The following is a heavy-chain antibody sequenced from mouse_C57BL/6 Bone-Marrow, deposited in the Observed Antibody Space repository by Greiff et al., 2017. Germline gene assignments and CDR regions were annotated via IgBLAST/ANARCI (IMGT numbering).Heavy chain of an antibody. V-gene: IGHV5-2*01. D-gene: IGHD1-1*01. Sequence: EVQVVESGGGLVQPGESLKLSCESNEYEFPSHDMSWVRKTPEKRLELVAAINSDGGSTYYPDTMERRFIISRDNTKKTLYLQMSSLRSENTALYYCASYYYGSSPNWYFDVWGTGTTVTVSS. CDR3: ASYYYGSSPNWYFDV. CDR2: INSDGGST. CDR1: EYEFPSHD. J-gene: IGHJ1*03.